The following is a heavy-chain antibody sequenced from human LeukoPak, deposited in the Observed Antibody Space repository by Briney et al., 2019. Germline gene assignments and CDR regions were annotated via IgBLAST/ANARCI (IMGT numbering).Heavy chain of an antibody. CDR3: ARVHSAEYFQH. CDR1: GFTFSDYY. CDR2: ISSSGSTR. J-gene: IGHJ1*01. Sequence: GGSLRLSCAASGFTFSDYYMSWIRQAPGKGLEWVSYISSSGSTRYYADSVKGRFTISRDNAKNSLYLQMNSLRAEDTAVYYFARVHSAEYFQHWGQGTLVTVSS. V-gene: IGHV3-11*01.